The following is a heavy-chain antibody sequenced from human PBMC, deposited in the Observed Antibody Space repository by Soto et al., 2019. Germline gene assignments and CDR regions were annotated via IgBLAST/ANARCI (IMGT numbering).Heavy chain of an antibody. J-gene: IGHJ4*02. Sequence: ASVKVSCKTSRDALSDYDIQWIRQVPGQGLEWVGWINPKNGDRKFAQRFQGRLTMTRDTSISTAYMELSSLRLDDTAVYYCARSVSFTVPRPDYWGQGTMGTVAS. CDR3: ARSVSFTVPRPDY. V-gene: IGHV1-2*02. CDR2: INPKNGDR. CDR1: RDALSDYD. D-gene: IGHD4-4*01.